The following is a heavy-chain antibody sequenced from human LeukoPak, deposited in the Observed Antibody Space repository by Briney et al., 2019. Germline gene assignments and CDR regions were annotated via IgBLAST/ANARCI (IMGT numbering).Heavy chain of an antibody. CDR2: IYYSGST. CDR1: GGSISSYY. CDR3: ARLSSSSDAFDI. Sequence: SETLSLTCTVSGGSISSYYWSWLRQPPGKGLEGIGYIYYSGSTNHNPPLKSRVTISVDTSKNQFSLKLSSVPAADTAVYYCARLSSSSDAFDIWGQGTMVTVSS. D-gene: IGHD6-13*01. J-gene: IGHJ3*02. V-gene: IGHV4-59*01.